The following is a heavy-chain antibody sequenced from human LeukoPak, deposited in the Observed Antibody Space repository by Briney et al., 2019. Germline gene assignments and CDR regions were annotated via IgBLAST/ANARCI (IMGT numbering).Heavy chain of an antibody. J-gene: IGHJ4*02. CDR2: IYYSGST. Sequence: SETLSLTCTVSGGSISSGGYYWSWIRQHPGKGLEWIGYIYYSGSTYYNPSLKSRVTISVGTSKNQFSLKLSSVTAADTAVYYCVRRMAEYSYGYDYWGQGTLVTVSS. CDR3: VRRMAEYSYGYDY. D-gene: IGHD5-18*01. V-gene: IGHV4-31*03. CDR1: GGSISSGGYY.